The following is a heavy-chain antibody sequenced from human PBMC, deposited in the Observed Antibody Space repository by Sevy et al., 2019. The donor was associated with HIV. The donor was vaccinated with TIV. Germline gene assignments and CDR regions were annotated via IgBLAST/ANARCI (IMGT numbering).Heavy chain of an antibody. V-gene: IGHV4-59*01. D-gene: IGHD6-13*01. CDR1: GGSISSYY. CDR3: ARGSGYSSSWDSGRRVDAFDI. CDR2: FYYSGST. J-gene: IGHJ3*02. Sequence: SETLSLTCTVSGGSISSYYWSWIRQPPGKGLEWIGYFYYSGSTNYNPSLKSQFTISVDTSKNQFSLKLSSVTAADTAVYYCARGSGYSSSWDSGRRVDAFDIWGQGTMVTVSS.